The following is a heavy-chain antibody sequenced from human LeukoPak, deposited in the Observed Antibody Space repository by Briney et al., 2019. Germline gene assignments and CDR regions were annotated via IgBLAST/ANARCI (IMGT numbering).Heavy chain of an antibody. CDR1: GFTFSSYG. D-gene: IGHD5-12*01. Sequence: GGTLRLSCAASGFTFSSYGMSWVRQAPGKGLEWVSAISGSGGSTYYADSVKGRFTISRDNSKNTLYLQMNSLRSDDTAVYYCARVSGYDWESFYDYWGQGTLVTVSS. J-gene: IGHJ4*02. CDR3: ARVSGYDWESFYDY. CDR2: ISGSGGST. V-gene: IGHV3-23*01.